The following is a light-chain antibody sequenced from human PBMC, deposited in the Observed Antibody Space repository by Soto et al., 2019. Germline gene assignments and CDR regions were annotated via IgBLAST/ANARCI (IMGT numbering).Light chain of an antibody. J-gene: IGLJ2*01. V-gene: IGLV1-51*01. Sequence: QAVVTQSPSVSAAPGQKVTISCSGSRSNIGNNYVSWYQQLPGTAPKLLIYDNNKRPSGIPDRFSGSKSGTSGTLDITGLQTGDEADYYCATWDGSLPGEVFGGGTKLTVL. CDR2: DNN. CDR3: ATWDGSLPGEV. CDR1: RSNIGNNY.